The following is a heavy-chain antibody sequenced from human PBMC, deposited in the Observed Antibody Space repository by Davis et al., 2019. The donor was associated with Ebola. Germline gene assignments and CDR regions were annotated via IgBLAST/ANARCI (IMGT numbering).Heavy chain of an antibody. CDR3: ARGVAVGGFYFDY. CDR2: MYPGDSDT. J-gene: IGHJ4*02. CDR1: GYSFSSYW. D-gene: IGHD6-19*01. Sequence: GESLKISCKGSGYSFSSYWIGWVRQMPGKGLEWMGIMYPGDSDTRYSPPFQGQVTISADKSISTAYLQWSSLKASDTAMYYCARGVAVGGFYFDYWGQGTLVTVSS. V-gene: IGHV5-51*01.